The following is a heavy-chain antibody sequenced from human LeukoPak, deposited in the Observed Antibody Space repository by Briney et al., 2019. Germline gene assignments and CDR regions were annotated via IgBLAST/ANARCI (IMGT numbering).Heavy chain of an antibody. CDR3: ARVYYSRFDP. CDR2: IYTTGTT. CDR1: GASISSYY. Sequence: SETLSLTCTVSGASISSYYWTWLRQPAGKGLEWIGHIYTTGTTNYNPSLTSRLTMSVDMSKNQIYVKLSSVTAADTAVYYCARVYYSRFDPWGQGTLVTVSS. J-gene: IGHJ5*02. V-gene: IGHV4-4*07. D-gene: IGHD3-22*01.